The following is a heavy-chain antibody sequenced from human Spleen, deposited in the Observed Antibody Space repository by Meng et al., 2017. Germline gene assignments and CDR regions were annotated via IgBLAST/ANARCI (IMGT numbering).Heavy chain of an antibody. J-gene: IGHJ4*02. V-gene: IGHV4-4*02. CDR1: GDSISSINW. CDR3: ASQSVTAIPFDY. CDR2: IYHTGTT. Sequence: QVHLQESGPGLVQPSGPLSLTCAVSGDSISSINWWSWVRQPPGKGLEWIGEIYHTGTTNYNPSLESRVTISVDTSKNQFSLKMKSVTAADTAVYYCASQSVTAIPFDYWGPGALVTVSS. D-gene: IGHD2-21*02.